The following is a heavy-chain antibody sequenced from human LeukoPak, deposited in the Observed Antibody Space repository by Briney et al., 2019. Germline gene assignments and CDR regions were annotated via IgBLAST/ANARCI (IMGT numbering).Heavy chain of an antibody. J-gene: IGHJ4*02. CDR1: GFTFSSYA. D-gene: IGHD2-21*02. CDR3: ARDSRAYCGGDCQNGYDDFDY. V-gene: IGHV3-30*04. Sequence: GGSLRLSCAASGFTFSSYAMHWVRQAPGRGLEWVAVISYDGSNKYYADSVKGRFTISRDNSKNTLYLQMNSLRAEDTAVYYCARDSRAYCGGDCQNGYDDFDYWGQGTLVTVSS. CDR2: ISYDGSNK.